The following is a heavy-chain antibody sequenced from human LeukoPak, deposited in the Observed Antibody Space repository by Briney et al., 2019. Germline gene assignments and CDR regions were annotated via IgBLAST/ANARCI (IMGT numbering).Heavy chain of an antibody. CDR3: ARVGGTNNYYYGMDV. CDR2: IYYSGST. D-gene: IGHD1-26*01. J-gene: IGHJ6*02. Sequence: SETLSLTCTVSGVSISNYYWSWIRQPPGKGLEWIGYIYYSGSTNYNPSLKSRVTISVDTSKNQFSLKLSSVTAADTAVYYCARVGGTNNYYYGMDVWGQGTTVTVSS. V-gene: IGHV4-59*01. CDR1: GVSISNYY.